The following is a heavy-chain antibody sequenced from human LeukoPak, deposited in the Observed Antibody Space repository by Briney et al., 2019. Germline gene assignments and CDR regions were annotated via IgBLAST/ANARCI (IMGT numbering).Heavy chain of an antibody. J-gene: IGHJ5*02. CDR1: GGSISIYY. V-gene: IGHV4-59*01. CDR2: IYYSGST. CDR3: ARDNGYSGYGGWFDP. D-gene: IGHD5-12*01. Sequence: SGTLSLTCAVSGGSISIYYGSCIRQPPGKGLGWSGYIYYSGSTNYNPSLKSRVTISVDTSKKQFCLKLSSVTAADTAVYYCARDNGYSGYGGWFDPWGQGTLVTVSS.